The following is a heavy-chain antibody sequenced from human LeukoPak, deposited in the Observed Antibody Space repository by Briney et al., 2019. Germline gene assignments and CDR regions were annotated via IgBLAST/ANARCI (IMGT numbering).Heavy chain of an antibody. J-gene: IGHJ4*02. D-gene: IGHD3-10*01. CDR2: IYYSGST. CDR1: GGSISIYY. CDR3: AREGGSGSYMFDY. V-gene: IGHV4-59*01. Sequence: PSETLSLTCTVSGGSISIYYWSWIRQPPGKGREWIGYIYYSGSTNYNPSLKSRVTLSVDTSKNQFSMKLSCVTGAGTAVYYCAREGGSGSYMFDYWGQGTLVTVSS.